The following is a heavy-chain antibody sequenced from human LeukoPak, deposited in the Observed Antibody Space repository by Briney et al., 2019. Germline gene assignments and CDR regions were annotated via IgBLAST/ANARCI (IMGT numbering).Heavy chain of an antibody. D-gene: IGHD5-18*01. CDR1: GFTFSSYS. Sequence: PGGSLRLSCAASGFTFSSYSMNWVRQAPGKGLEWVSYISSSSSTIYYADSVKGRFTISRDNAKNSLYLQMNSLRAEDTAVYYCARDHRPGGETAKAPAVWGQGTLSPSPQ. CDR2: ISSSSSTI. CDR3: ARDHRPGGETAKAPAV. J-gene: IGHJ4*02. V-gene: IGHV3-48*01.